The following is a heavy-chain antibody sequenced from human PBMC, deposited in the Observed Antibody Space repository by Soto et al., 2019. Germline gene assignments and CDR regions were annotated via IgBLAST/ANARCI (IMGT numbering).Heavy chain of an antibody. D-gene: IGHD3-3*01. Sequence: GRSLRLSCAASGFTFDDYTMHWVRQAPGKGLEWVSLISWDGGSTYYANSVKGRFTISRDNSKNSLYLQMNSLRTEDTALYYCAKGGITIPPGFWGQGTMVTVSS. CDR3: AKGGITIPPGF. CDR1: GFTFDDYT. V-gene: IGHV3-43*01. CDR2: ISWDGGST. J-gene: IGHJ3*01.